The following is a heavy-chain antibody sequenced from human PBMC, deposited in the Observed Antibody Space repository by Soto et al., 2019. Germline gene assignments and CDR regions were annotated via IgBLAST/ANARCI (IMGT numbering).Heavy chain of an antibody. Sequence: QVQLVESGGGVVQPGRSLRLSCAASGFSFSTYGMHWVRQAPGKGLEWVAVISFDESNEYYADSVKGRFTISRDNSKNTLYLQMNSLRVEDTAVYYCAKYFVGAKFPGNFWGQGTLVTVSS. J-gene: IGHJ4*02. CDR2: ISFDESNE. CDR1: GFSFSTYG. V-gene: IGHV3-30*18. D-gene: IGHD1-26*01. CDR3: AKYFVGAKFPGNF.